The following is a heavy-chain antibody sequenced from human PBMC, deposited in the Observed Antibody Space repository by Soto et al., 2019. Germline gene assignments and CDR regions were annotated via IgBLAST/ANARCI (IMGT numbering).Heavy chain of an antibody. D-gene: IGHD2-21*01. V-gene: IGHV4-31*03. CDR3: ARLRIATNNYKWFDP. CDR2: IYVTGAV. CDR1: GAALNSGNYY. Sequence: SETLSLSCSVSGAALNSGNYYWSWIRQVPGKGLEWIGHIYVTGAVDYNPSLRDRITISQDTSERQFSLNLRLVTAADTAVYYCARLRIATNNYKWFDPWGQGTLVTVSS. J-gene: IGHJ5*02.